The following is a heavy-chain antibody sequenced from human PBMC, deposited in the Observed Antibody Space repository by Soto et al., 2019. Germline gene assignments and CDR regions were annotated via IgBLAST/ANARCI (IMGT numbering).Heavy chain of an antibody. J-gene: IGHJ4*02. CDR2: IYYSGST. CDR1: GGSISSYY. D-gene: IGHD3-16*02. Sequence: SETLSLTCTVSGGSISSYYWSWIRQPPGKGLEWIGYIYYSGSTNYNPSLKSRVTISVDTSKNQFSLKLSSVTAADTAVYYCARHLTIGGVIVELDYWGQGTLVTVSS. V-gene: IGHV4-59*08. CDR3: ARHLTIGGVIVELDY.